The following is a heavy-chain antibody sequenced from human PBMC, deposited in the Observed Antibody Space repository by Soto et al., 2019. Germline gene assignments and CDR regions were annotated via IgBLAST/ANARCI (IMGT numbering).Heavy chain of an antibody. CDR1: GFSVGGNY. CDR2: IYSGGNP. CDR3: ARGPNSDC. J-gene: IGHJ4*02. D-gene: IGHD2-21*01. Sequence: EERLVQSGGGLVQPGGSLSLSCAAYGFSVGGNYMSWVRQAPGKGLELVSLIYSGGNPFYADSMKGRFTLSRDNSNDMFYLQLDSLSVEDTVVYYCARGPNSDCWCQGTLVICSS. V-gene: IGHV3-53*01.